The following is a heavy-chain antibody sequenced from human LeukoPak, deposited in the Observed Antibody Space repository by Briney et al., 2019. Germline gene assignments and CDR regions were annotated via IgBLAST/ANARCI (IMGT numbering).Heavy chain of an antibody. Sequence: GRSLRLSCAASGFTFSSYAIHWVRQAPGKGLEWVAVISYDGSNKSYADSVKGRFTISRDNSKNTLYLQMNSLRAEDTAVYYCARDLYDSSASAFDIWGQGTMVTVSS. V-gene: IGHV3-30-3*01. CDR2: ISYDGSNK. CDR1: GFTFSSYA. D-gene: IGHD3-22*01. CDR3: ARDLYDSSASAFDI. J-gene: IGHJ3*02.